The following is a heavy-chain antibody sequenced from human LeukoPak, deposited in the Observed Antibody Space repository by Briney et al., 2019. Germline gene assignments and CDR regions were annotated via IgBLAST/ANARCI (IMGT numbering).Heavy chain of an antibody. CDR1: GGSISSGGYS. D-gene: IGHD2-21*02. CDR2: IYHSGST. V-gene: IGHV4-30-2*01. J-gene: IGHJ5*02. CDR3: ARANCGGDCFNNWFDP. Sequence: SETLSLTCAVSGGSISSGGYSWSWIRQPPGKGLEWIGYIYHSGSTYYNPSLKSRVTISVDRSKNQFSLKLSSVTAADTAVYHCARANCGGDCFNNWFDPWGQGTLVTVSS.